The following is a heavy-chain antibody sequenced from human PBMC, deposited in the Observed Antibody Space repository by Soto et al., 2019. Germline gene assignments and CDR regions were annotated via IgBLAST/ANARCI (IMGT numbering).Heavy chain of an antibody. V-gene: IGHV1-69*01. J-gene: IGHJ4*02. CDR1: GGTFSNYP. CDR2: IIPIFGTT. D-gene: IGHD2-21*02. Sequence: VQLVHSGAEVKKPGSSVKVSCKASGGTFSNYPFIWVRQAPGQGLDWMGGIIPIFGTTDYGQRFQGRVTITADESTNTAYMELSSLRSDDTAGYYCARGLYCGGGCYSHFDYWGQGTLVTVSS. CDR3: ARGLYCGGGCYSHFDY.